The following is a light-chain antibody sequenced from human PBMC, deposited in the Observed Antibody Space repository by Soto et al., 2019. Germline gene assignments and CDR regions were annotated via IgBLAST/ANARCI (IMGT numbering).Light chain of an antibody. CDR2: DVT. V-gene: IGLV2-14*01. Sequence: QSALTQPASVSGSPGQSITISCTGTSSDVGGYNYVSWYQQHPGKAPKLMIFDVTNRRSGVSNRFSGSKSGNTASLTISGLQAEDEADYYCYSYTSSNTQVFGGGTQLTVL. J-gene: IGLJ2*01. CDR3: YSYTSSNTQV. CDR1: SSDVGGYNY.